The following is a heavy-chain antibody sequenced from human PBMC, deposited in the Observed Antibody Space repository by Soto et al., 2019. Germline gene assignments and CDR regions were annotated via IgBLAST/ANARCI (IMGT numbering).Heavy chain of an antibody. V-gene: IGHV1-8*01. CDR2: MNPNNGST. D-gene: IGHD3-3*01. Sequence: QVQLVQSGAEVKRPGASVKVACKASGYTFTNYDINWVRQAPGQGLEWMGWMNPNNGSTGYAQRFEDRVTMTRNTSINTAYMELSSLISEDAAVYYCAPNYDFWSRYSHSREGGFDVWGHGTLVIVSS. CDR1: GYTFTNYD. CDR3: APNYDFWSRYSHSREGGFDV. J-gene: IGHJ3*01.